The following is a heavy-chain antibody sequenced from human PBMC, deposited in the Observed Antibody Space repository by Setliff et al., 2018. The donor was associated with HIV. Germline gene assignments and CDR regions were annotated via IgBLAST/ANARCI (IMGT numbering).Heavy chain of an antibody. CDR1: GFTFNSYG. Sequence: SLRLSCAASGFTFNSYGIHWVRQAPGKGLEWVALISYDGTYKYYAESVKGRFTISRDNSRNTLYLQMNSLRTEDTAVYYCAKDWGSRLSYSFYYMDVWGKGTTVTVSS. D-gene: IGHD3-16*01. CDR2: ISYDGTYK. V-gene: IGHV3-30*19. CDR3: AKDWGSRLSYSFYYMDV. J-gene: IGHJ6*03.